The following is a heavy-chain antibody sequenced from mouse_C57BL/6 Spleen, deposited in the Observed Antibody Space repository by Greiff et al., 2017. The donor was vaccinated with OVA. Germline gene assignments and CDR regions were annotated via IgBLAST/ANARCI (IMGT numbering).Heavy chain of an antibody. J-gene: IGHJ4*01. CDR2: IDPSDSET. CDR3: ARDHYYGSSPHAMDY. D-gene: IGHD1-1*01. CDR1: GYTFTSYW. V-gene: IGHV1-52*01. Sequence: QVQLQQPGAELVRPGSSVKLSCKASGYTFTSYWMHWVKQRPIQGLEWIGNIDPSDSETHYNQKFKDKATLTVDKSSSTAYMQLSSLTSEDSAVYYCARDHYYGSSPHAMDYWGQGTSVTVSS.